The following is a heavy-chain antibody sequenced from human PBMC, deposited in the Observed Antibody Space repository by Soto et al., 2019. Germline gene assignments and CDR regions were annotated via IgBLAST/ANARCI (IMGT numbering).Heavy chain of an antibody. CDR2: IYPGDSDT. CDR1: GYRFTSSW. D-gene: IGHD1-1*01. J-gene: IGHJ4*02. Sequence: PGESLKISCKASGYRFTSSWIGWVRQMPGKGLEWMGIIYPGDSDTRYRPSFQGQVTISADKSSSTAYLQWNSLQASDTAMYYCARLPGIVAPGTVFLDNWGQGTMVTGLL. V-gene: IGHV5-51*01. CDR3: ARLPGIVAPGTVFLDN.